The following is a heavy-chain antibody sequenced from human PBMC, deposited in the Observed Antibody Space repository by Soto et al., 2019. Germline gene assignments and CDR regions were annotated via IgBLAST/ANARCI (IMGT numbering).Heavy chain of an antibody. Sequence: QVQLQQSGPGLVKPSETLSLTCSVSGGSVTNHHLSWIRQPPGKGLEWMGYINYSGSTNYNPSLWSPVPMSVDRTNSQFSLKLTSLTAADTAVYYCGTYIGGGGGRGYWGQGPLVTVSS. CDR2: INYSGST. D-gene: IGHD2-21*01. CDR1: GGSVTNHH. V-gene: IGHV4-59*08. J-gene: IGHJ4*02. CDR3: GTYIGGGGGRGY.